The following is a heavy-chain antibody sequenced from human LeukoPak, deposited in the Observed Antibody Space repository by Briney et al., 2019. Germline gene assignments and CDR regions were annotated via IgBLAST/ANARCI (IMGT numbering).Heavy chain of an antibody. CDR1: GYSFTSYW. D-gene: IGHD3-9*01. J-gene: IGHJ4*02. Sequence: GESLKISCKGSGYSFTSYWIGWVRQMPGKGLEWMGIIYPGDSDTRYSPSFQGQVTISADKSISTAYLQWSSLKASDTAMYYCARGPVYYDILTGLDYWGPGTLVTVSS. V-gene: IGHV5-51*01. CDR2: IYPGDSDT. CDR3: ARGPVYYDILTGLDY.